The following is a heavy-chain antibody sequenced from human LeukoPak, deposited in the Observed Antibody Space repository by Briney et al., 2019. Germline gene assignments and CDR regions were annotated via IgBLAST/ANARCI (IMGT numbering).Heavy chain of an antibody. CDR1: GYSFTSYW. J-gene: IGHJ4*02. D-gene: IGHD3-22*01. V-gene: IGHV1-18*04. Sequence: GESLKISCKGSGYSFTSYWIGWVRQAPGQGLEWMGWISACNGNTNYAQKLQGRVTMTTDTSTSTAYMELRSLRSDDTAVYYCASFIDSSGHLAHWGQGTLVTVSS. CDR3: ASFIDSSGHLAH. CDR2: ISACNGNT.